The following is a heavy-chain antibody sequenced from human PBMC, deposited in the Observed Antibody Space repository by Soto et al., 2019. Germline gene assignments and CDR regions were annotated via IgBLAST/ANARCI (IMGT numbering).Heavy chain of an antibody. Sequence: QVQLQESGPGLVKPSQTLSLTCTVSGGSISGGGYYWSWIRQHPGKGLEWIGYIYYSGSTYYNPYLKSRVTISVDTSKNQFSLKLSSVTAADTAVYYCARAGGEAAMVPAVFDYWGQGTLVTVSS. CDR2: IYYSGST. CDR1: GGSISGGGYY. V-gene: IGHV4-31*03. D-gene: IGHD5-18*01. J-gene: IGHJ4*02. CDR3: ARAGGEAAMVPAVFDY.